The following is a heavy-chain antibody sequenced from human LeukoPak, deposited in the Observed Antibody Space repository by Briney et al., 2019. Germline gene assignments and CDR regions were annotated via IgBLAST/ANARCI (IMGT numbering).Heavy chain of an antibody. J-gene: IGHJ4*02. CDR2: ISDTGNT. V-gene: IGHV3-23*01. CDR3: ARDGRRGY. Sequence: GGSLRLSCAASGFTLSSYAMSWVRQAPGKGLEWVSAISDTGNTYHADSVKGRFTISRDNAKNSLYLQMNSLRAEDTAVYYCARDGRRGYWGQGTLVTVSS. CDR1: GFTLSSYA. D-gene: IGHD5-12*01.